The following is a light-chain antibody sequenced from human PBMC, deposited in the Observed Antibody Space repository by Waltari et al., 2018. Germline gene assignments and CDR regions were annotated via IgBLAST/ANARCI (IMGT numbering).Light chain of an antibody. CDR1: QSIGSF. J-gene: IGKJ1*01. CDR2: ASS. Sequence: DFQMTQSPSSLSASLGDTVTITCRASQSIGSFSNWYQHKPGKAPKLLIYASSTLQSGVPSRFSGSGSGTDFTLTISSLQPDDFATYYCQQYKSYKTFGQGTRVEIK. CDR3: QQYKSYKT. V-gene: IGKV1-39*01.